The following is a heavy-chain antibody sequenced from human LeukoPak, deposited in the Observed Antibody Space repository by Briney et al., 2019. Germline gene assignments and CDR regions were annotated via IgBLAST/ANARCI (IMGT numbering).Heavy chain of an antibody. J-gene: IGHJ6*03. V-gene: IGHV5-51*01. CDR2: IYPGDSDT. Sequence: GESLKISCKGSGYSFTSYWIAWVRQMPGKGLEWMGIIYPGDSDTRYSPSFQGQVTISADKSINTAYLQWSSLKASDTAMYYCARLPGGDLVPRGHYYYYYMDVWGKGTTVTVSS. D-gene: IGHD3-16*01. CDR3: ARLPGGDLVPRGHYYYYYMDV. CDR1: GYSFTSYW.